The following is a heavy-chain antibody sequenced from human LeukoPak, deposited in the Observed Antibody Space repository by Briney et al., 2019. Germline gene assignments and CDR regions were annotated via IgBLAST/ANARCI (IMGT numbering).Heavy chain of an antibody. J-gene: IGHJ3*02. V-gene: IGHV4-59*08. CDR1: GGSISSYY. CDR3: ARGTVRGVMAPNAFDI. CDR2: IYYSGST. Sequence: PSETLSLTCTVSGGSISSYYWSWIRQPPGKGLEWIGYIYYSGSTNYNPSLKSRVTISVDTSKNQFSLKLSSVTVADTAVYYCARGTVRGVMAPNAFDIWGQGTMVTVSS. D-gene: IGHD3-10*01.